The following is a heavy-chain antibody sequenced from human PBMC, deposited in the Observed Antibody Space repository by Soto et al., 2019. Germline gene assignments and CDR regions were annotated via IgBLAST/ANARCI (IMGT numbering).Heavy chain of an antibody. CDR1: GFTFSSYG. CDR2: ISSSSTI. V-gene: IGHV3-48*02. Sequence: PGGSLRLSCAASGFTFSSYGMNWVRQAPGKGLEWVSYISSSSTIYYADSVKGRFTVSRDNDKKSLYLQMNSLRDEDTAVYYCARASTGDYYYYYGMDVWGQGTTVTVSS. J-gene: IGHJ6*02. CDR3: ARASTGDYYYYYGMDV.